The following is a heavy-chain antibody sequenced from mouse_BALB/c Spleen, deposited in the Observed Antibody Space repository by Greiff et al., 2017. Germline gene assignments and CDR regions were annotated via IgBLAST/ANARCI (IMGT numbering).Heavy chain of an antibody. Sequence: QVQLQQSGPELVKPGASVKISCKASGYAFSSSWMNWVKQRPGQGLEWIGRIYPGDGDTNYNGKFKGKATLTADKSSSTAYMQLSSLTSVDSAVYFCARADYGYDKGGYYAMDYWGQGTSVTVSS. CDR3: ARADYGYDKGGYYAMDY. CDR1: GYAFSSSW. CDR2: IYPGDGDT. J-gene: IGHJ4*01. D-gene: IGHD2-2*01. V-gene: IGHV1-82*01.